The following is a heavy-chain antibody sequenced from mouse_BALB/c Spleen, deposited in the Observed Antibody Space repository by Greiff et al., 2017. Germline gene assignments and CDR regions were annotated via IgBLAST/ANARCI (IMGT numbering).Heavy chain of an antibody. Sequence: EVQLVESGGGLVQPKGSLKLSCAASGFTFNTYAMHWVRQAPGKGLEWVARIRSKSNNYATYYADSVKDRFTISRDDSQSMLYLQMNNLKTEDTAMYYCVRDDYDGGFAYWGQGTLVTVSA. CDR2: IRSKSNNYAT. CDR1: GFTFNTYA. V-gene: IGHV10-3*01. D-gene: IGHD2-4*01. J-gene: IGHJ3*01. CDR3: VRDDYDGGFAY.